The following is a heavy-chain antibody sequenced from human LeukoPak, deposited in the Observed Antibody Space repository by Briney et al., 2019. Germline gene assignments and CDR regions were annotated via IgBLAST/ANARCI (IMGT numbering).Heavy chain of an antibody. J-gene: IGHJ4*02. CDR1: GFTFSSYS. V-gene: IGHV3-48*02. D-gene: IGHD3-22*01. CDR3: ARDRGHYESSGYPYFDY. CDR2: ISSSTSRI. Sequence: GGSLRLSCAASGFTFSSYSMNWVRQAPGKGLEWVSYISSSTSRIYYADSVKGRFTVSRDNAKNSLYLQMNSLRDEDTAVYYYARDRGHYESSGYPYFDYWGQGTLVTVSS.